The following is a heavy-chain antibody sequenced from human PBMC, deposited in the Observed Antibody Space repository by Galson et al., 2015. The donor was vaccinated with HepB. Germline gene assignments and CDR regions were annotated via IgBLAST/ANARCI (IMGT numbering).Heavy chain of an antibody. J-gene: IGHJ4*02. V-gene: IGHV1-2*02. Sequence: VKVSCKASGYTFTDYYIHWVRQAPGQGLEWMGWINPNSGDTNYAQNFQGRVTLTRDTSISTAYMELTRLRSDDTAVYYCAREQFEMAVPGTGTGFDYWGLETLVTVSS. D-gene: IGHD6-19*01. CDR1: GYTFTDYY. CDR2: INPNSGDT. CDR3: AREQFEMAVPGTGTGFDY.